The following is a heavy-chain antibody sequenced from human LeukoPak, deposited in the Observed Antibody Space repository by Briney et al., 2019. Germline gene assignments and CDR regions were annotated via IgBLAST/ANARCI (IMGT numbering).Heavy chain of an antibody. CDR2: ISWNSGSI. CDR3: AKDITGFGEYFDY. V-gene: IGHV3-9*01. Sequence: PGGSLRLSCAASGFTFDDYAMHWVRQAPGKGLEWVSGISWNSGSIGYADSVKGRFTISRDNAKNSLYLQMNSLRAEDTALYYCAKDITGFGEYFDYWGQGTLVTVSS. J-gene: IGHJ4*02. D-gene: IGHD3-10*01. CDR1: GFTFDDYA.